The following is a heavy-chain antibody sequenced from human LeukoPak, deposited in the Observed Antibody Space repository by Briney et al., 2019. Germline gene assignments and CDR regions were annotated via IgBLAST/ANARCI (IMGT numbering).Heavy chain of an antibody. Sequence: GGSLRLSCAASGFTFSDYYMSWIRQAPGKGLEWVSYISSSGSTIYYADSVKGRFTISRDNAKNSLYLQMNSLRAEDTAVYYCARDLRSSGWYDLANWFDPWGQGTLVTVSS. CDR1: GFTFSDYY. D-gene: IGHD6-19*01. CDR2: ISSSGSTI. CDR3: ARDLRSSGWYDLANWFDP. V-gene: IGHV3-11*01. J-gene: IGHJ5*02.